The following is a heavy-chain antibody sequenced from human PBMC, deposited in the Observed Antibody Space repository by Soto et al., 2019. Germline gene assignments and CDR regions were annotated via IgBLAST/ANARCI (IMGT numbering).Heavy chain of an antibody. J-gene: IGHJ6*02. Sequence: SSVKVSCKASGYTFTSDYMHWVRQAPGQGLEWMGIINPSGGSTSYAQKFQGRVTMTRDTSTSTVYMELSSLRSEDTAVYYCALGVGDRYYYYYGMDVWDQGKTVTDSS. D-gene: IGHD2-21*02. CDR1: GYTFTSDY. V-gene: IGHV1-46*01. CDR2: INPSGGST. CDR3: ALGVGDRYYYYYGMDV.